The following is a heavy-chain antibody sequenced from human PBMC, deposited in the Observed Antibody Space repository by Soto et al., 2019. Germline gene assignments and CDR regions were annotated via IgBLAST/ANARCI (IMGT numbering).Heavy chain of an antibody. Sequence: EVQLVESGGGLVQPGRSLRLSCAASGFTFDDYAMHWVRQAPGKGLEWVSGISWNSGSIGYADSVKGRFTISRDNAKNSLDLQMNSLRAEDTALYYCAKTQKRYNWNDGGGDFDYWGQGTLVTVSS. D-gene: IGHD1-20*01. CDR2: ISWNSGSI. V-gene: IGHV3-9*01. CDR3: AKTQKRYNWNDGGGDFDY. J-gene: IGHJ4*02. CDR1: GFTFDDYA.